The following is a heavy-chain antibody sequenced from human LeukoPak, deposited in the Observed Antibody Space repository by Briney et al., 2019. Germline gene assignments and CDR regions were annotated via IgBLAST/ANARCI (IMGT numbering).Heavy chain of an antibody. D-gene: IGHD2-15*01. CDR1: GFTLSSYA. CDR2: ISGSGGST. Sequence: GGSLRLSCAASGFTLSSYAMSWVRQAPGKGLEWVSAISGSGGSTYYADSVKGRFTISRDNSKNTLYLQMNSLRAEDTAVYYCAKPAKYCSGGSCYSRGYYYYGMDVWGQGTTVTVSS. CDR3: AKPAKYCSGGSCYSRGYYYYGMDV. J-gene: IGHJ6*02. V-gene: IGHV3-23*01.